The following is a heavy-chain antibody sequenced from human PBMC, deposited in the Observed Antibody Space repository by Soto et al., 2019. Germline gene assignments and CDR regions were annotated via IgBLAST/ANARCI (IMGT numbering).Heavy chain of an antibody. Sequence: QVQLQESGPGLVKPSQTLSLTCTVSGGSISSGGYYWSWIRQHPGKGLEWIGYIYYSGSTYYNPSLKSRVTISVDTSKNQFSLKLSSVTAADTAVYYCARDLILSGYCSGGSCYCYYYGMDVWGQGTTVTVSS. CDR1: GGSISSGGYY. D-gene: IGHD2-15*01. CDR2: IYYSGST. J-gene: IGHJ6*02. CDR3: ARDLILSGYCSGGSCYCYYYGMDV. V-gene: IGHV4-31*03.